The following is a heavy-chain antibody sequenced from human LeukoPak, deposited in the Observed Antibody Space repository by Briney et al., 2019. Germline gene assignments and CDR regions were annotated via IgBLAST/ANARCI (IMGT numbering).Heavy chain of an antibody. CDR3: ARTDIPWRFDP. CDR2: IYYSGST. CDR1: GGSISSYY. J-gene: IGHJ5*02. D-gene: IGHD2-15*01. V-gene: IGHV4-59*01. Sequence: PSETLSLTCTVSGGSISSYYWSWIRHPPGKGLEWIGYIYYSGSTNYNPSLKSQVTISVDTSKNQFSLKLSSVTAADTAVYYCARTDIPWRFDPWGQGTLVTVSS.